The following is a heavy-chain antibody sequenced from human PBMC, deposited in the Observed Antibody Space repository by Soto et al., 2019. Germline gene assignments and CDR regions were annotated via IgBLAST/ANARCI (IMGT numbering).Heavy chain of an antibody. CDR3: ARAPRGYSYGYNWFDP. V-gene: IGHV4-59*01. J-gene: IGHJ5*02. Sequence: NPSETLSLTCTVSGGSISSYYWSWIRQPPGKGLEWIGYIYYSGSTNYNPSLKSRATISVDTSKNQFSLKLSSVTAADTAVYYCARAPRGYSYGYNWFDPWGQGTLVTVSS. CDR2: IYYSGST. CDR1: GGSISSYY. D-gene: IGHD5-18*01.